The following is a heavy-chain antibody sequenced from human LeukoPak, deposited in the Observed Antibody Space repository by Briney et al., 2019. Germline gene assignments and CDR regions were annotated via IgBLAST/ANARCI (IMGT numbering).Heavy chain of an antibody. CDR2: ISPSGGGT. D-gene: IGHD5-12*01. V-gene: IGHV1-46*01. J-gene: IGHJ1*01. CDR1: GYIISRYY. Sequence: ASVKVSFMPSGYIISRYYIHRVRQAPGQGLEWMGIISPSGGGTSYAQRFQGRVSVARDTSTNTVYMELSGLRSEDTAIYYCARCYSGYDNDPQHWGQGTLVTVSS. CDR3: ARCYSGYDNDPQH.